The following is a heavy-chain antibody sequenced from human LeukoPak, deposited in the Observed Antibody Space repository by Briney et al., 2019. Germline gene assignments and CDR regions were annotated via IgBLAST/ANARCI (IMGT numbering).Heavy chain of an antibody. CDR1: GGSISSYY. Sequence: SETLSLTCTVSGGSISSYYWSWIRQPPGKGLEWIGYIYTSGSTNYNPSLKSRVTISVDTSKNQFSLKLSSVTAADTAVYYCARGRDGSARVGYFDYWGQGTLVTVSS. CDR3: ARGRDGSARVGYFDY. J-gene: IGHJ4*02. CDR2: IYTSGST. D-gene: IGHD1-26*01. V-gene: IGHV4-4*09.